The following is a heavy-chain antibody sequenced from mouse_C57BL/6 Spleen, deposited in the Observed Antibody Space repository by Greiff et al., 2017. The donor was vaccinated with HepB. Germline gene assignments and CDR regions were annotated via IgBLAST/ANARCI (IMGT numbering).Heavy chain of an antibody. V-gene: IGHV1-62-2*01. Sequence: VQLQQSGAELVKPGASVKLSCKASGYTFTEYTIHWVKQRSGQGLEWIGWFYPGSGSIKYNEKFKDKATLTADKSSSTVYMELSRLTSEDSAVYFCARYEEAHYYGSSYCFDYWGQGTTLTVSS. CDR3: ARYEEAHYYGSSYCFDY. D-gene: IGHD1-1*01. J-gene: IGHJ2*01. CDR1: GYTFTEYT. CDR2: FYPGSGSI.